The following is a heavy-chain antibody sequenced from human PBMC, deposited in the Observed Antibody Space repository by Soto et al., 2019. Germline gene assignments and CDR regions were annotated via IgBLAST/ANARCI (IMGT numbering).Heavy chain of an antibody. J-gene: IGHJ4*02. D-gene: IGHD3-22*01. CDR3: ARAQGLFNPFDY. V-gene: IGHV4-30-4*01. CDR1: GGSISSGDYY. CDR2: TYYSGRT. Sequence: QVQLQESGPGLVKPSQTLSLTCTVSGGSISSGDYYWSWIRQPPGKALEWSGYTYYSGRTYYNPSLMCRVTISVDTSKDQFSLKLSSVTAADTAVYYWARAQGLFNPFDYWGQGTLVTFSS.